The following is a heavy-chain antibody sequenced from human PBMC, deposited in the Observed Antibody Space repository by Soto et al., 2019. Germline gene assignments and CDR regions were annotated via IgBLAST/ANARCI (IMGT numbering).Heavy chain of an antibody. V-gene: IGHV3-23*03. J-gene: IGHJ4*02. Sequence: PGGSLRLSCAACGFTFSTYTMNWVRQAPGKGLEWVAGIFPGGSTYYANSVKGRFTISRDHSQSSVFLQMSSLRDEDTAVYYCAKDLQPHGIWTFDLWGQGTLVTVS. CDR1: GFTFSTYT. D-gene: IGHD3-9*01. CDR3: AKDLQPHGIWTFDL. CDR2: IFPGGST.